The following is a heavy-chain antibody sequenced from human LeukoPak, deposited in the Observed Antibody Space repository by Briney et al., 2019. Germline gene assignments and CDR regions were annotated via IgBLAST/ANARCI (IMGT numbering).Heavy chain of an antibody. Sequence: PSETLSLTCTVSGGSIGSYYWTWIRQPPGKGLEWIGYIYHSGSTNYNPSLKSRVTISVDTSKNQFSLKLSSVAAADTAVYYFARSRDGYNLDCWGQGTLVTVSS. D-gene: IGHD5-24*01. CDR1: GGSIGSYY. J-gene: IGHJ4*02. CDR3: ARSRDGYNLDC. CDR2: IYHSGST. V-gene: IGHV4-59*01.